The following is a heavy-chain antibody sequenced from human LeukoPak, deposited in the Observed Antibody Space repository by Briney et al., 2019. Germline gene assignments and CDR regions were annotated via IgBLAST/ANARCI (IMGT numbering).Heavy chain of an antibody. J-gene: IGHJ4*02. V-gene: IGHV3-66*02. CDR2: IYSGGST. CDR1: GFTVSSNY. Sequence: SGGSLRLSCAASGFTVSSNYMSWVRQAPGKGLEWVSVIYSGGSTYYADSVKGRFTISRDNSKNTLYLQMNSLRAEDTAVYYCARAAGRFGESHYFDYWGQGTLVTVSS. CDR3: ARAAGRFGESHYFDY. D-gene: IGHD3-10*01.